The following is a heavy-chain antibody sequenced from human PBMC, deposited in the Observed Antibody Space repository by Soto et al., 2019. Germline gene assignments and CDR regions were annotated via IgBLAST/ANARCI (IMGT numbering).Heavy chain of an antibody. CDR1: GFTFSSNW. V-gene: IGHV3-7*01. CDR3: AKDFDSYGSSFDY. J-gene: IGHJ4*02. CDR2: IRQDGSEK. Sequence: PGGSLRLSCVGSGFTFSSNWMTWVRQAPGKGLEWVGNIRQDGSEKNYVDSVKGQFTISRDNAKNSLYLQMNSLRAEDTAVYYCAKDFDSYGSSFDYWGQGTLVTVSS. D-gene: IGHD5-18*01.